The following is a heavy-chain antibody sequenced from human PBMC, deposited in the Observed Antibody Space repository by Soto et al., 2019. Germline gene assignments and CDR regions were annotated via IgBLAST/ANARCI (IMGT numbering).Heavy chain of an antibody. V-gene: IGHV1-46*01. CDR2: VNPSGGSA. CDR3: AREENCRGGTCYSEYFHH. D-gene: IGHD2-15*01. Sequence: ASVKVSCKTSGYIFTAYSMHWVRQAPGQGLEWMSVVNPSGGSAHYAQSFEGRVTLTRDTSTSTFYMELSSLRSEDTAVYYCAREENCRGGTCYSEYFHHWGQGTLVTVSS. J-gene: IGHJ1*01. CDR1: GYIFTAYS.